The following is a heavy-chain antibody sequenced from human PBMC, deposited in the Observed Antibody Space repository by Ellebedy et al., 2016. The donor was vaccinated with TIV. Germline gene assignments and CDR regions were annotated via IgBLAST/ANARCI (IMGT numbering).Heavy chain of an antibody. CDR1: GGSFSGYY. J-gene: IGHJ3*02. Sequence: SETLSLTCAVYGGSFSGYYWSWIRQPPGKGLEWIGEINHSGSTNYNPSLKSRVTVSVDTSKNQFSLKLSSVTAADTAVYYCARGGRVELLWFGELLEDAFDIWGQGTMVTVSS. V-gene: IGHV4-34*01. CDR2: INHSGST. D-gene: IGHD3-10*01. CDR3: ARGGRVELLWFGELLEDAFDI.